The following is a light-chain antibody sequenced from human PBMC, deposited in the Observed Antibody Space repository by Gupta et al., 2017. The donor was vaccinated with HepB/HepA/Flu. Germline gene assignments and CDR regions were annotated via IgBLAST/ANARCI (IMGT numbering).Light chain of an antibody. CDR1: QSVRNY. CDR2: DAS. CDR3: QQRSDWPYT. Sequence: EIVLTQSPATLSLSPGERATLSCRASQSVRNYLAWYQQKPGQDPRLLIYDASNRATDIPARFSGSGPGPDFTLTISSLEPEDFAIYYCQQRSDWPYTFGQGTKLEIK. V-gene: IGKV3D-11*02. J-gene: IGKJ2*01.